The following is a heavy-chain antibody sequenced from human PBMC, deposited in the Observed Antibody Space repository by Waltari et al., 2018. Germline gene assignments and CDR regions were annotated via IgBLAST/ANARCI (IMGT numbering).Heavy chain of an antibody. CDR1: GGSISSYY. J-gene: IGHJ3*02. V-gene: IGHV4-59*01. D-gene: IGHD5-12*01. Sequence: QVQLQESGPGLVKPSETLSLTCTVSGGSISSYYWRWIRQPPGKGLEWIGYIYYSGSTNYNHSRKSRVTISVDTSKNQFSLKLSSVTAADTAVYYCARGMATIIAFDIWGQGTMVTVSS. CDR2: IYYSGST. CDR3: ARGMATIIAFDI.